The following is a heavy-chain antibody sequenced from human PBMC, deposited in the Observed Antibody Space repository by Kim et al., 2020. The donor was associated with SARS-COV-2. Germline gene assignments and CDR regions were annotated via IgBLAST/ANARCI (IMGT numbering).Heavy chain of an antibody. CDR3: ARGGRDCTNGVCFSFDY. J-gene: IGHJ4*02. Sequence: LKSRVTISVDTSKNQFSLKLSSVTAADTAVYYCARGGRDCTNGVCFSFDYWGQGTLVTVSS. V-gene: IGHV4-34*01. D-gene: IGHD2-8*01.